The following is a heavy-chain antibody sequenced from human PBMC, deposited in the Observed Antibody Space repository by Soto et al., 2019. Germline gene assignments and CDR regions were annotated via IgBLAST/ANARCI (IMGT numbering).Heavy chain of an antibody. CDR3: AREVPDLSGSYLLYYYYYGMDV. CDR1: GFTFSSYG. J-gene: IGHJ6*02. CDR2: IWYDGSNK. D-gene: IGHD1-26*01. V-gene: IGHV3-33*01. Sequence: GGSLRLSCAASGFTFSSYGMHWVRQAPGKGLEWVAVIWYDGSNKYYADSVKGRFTISRDNSKNTLYLQMNSLRAEDTAVYYCAREVPDLSGSYLLYYYYYGMDVWGQGTTVTVSS.